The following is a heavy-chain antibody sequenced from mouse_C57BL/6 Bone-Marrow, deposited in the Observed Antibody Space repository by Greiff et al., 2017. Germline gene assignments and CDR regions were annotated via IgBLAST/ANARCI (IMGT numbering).Heavy chain of an antibody. Sequence: QVQLQQPGAELVMPGASVKLSCKASGYTFTSYWITWVKQRPGQGLEWIGDIYPGSGSTNYNEKFKSKATLTVDTSSSTAYMQLSSLTSEDSAVYYCARSAYDIRRGFYYAMDYWGQGTSVTVSS. J-gene: IGHJ4*01. CDR2: IYPGSGST. V-gene: IGHV1-55*01. CDR1: GYTFTSYW. D-gene: IGHD2-3*01. CDR3: ARSAYDIRRGFYYAMDY.